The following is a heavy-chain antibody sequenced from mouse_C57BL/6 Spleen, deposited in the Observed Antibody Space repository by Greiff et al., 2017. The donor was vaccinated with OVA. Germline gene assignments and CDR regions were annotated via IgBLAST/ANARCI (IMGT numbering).Heavy chain of an antibody. CDR3: ARSPAYNAMDY. CDR2: IYPGDGDT. J-gene: IGHJ4*01. CDR1: GYAFSSYW. Sequence: VQLQQSGAELVKPGASVKISCKASGYAFSSYWMNWVKQRPGKGLEWIGQIYPGDGDTNYNGKFKGKATLTADKSSSTAYMQLSSLTSEDSAVYFCARSPAYNAMDYWGQGTSVTVSS. V-gene: IGHV1-80*01.